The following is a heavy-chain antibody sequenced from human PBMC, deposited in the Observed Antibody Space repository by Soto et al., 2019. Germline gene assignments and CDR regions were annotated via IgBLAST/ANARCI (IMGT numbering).Heavy chain of an antibody. D-gene: IGHD1-26*01. J-gene: IGHJ5*02. V-gene: IGHV1-18*01. Sequence: GASVKVSCKASGYTFTSYGISWVRQAPGQGLEWMGWISAYNGNTNYAQKLQGRVTMTTDTSTSTAYMELRSLRSDDTAVYYCARDLIIVGASKWFDPRGQGTLVTVSS. CDR1: GYTFTSYG. CDR2: ISAYNGNT. CDR3: ARDLIIVGASKWFDP.